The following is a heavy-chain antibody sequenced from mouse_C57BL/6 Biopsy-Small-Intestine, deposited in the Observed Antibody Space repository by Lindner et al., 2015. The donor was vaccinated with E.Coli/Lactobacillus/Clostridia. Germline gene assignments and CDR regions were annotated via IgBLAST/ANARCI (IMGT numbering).Heavy chain of an antibody. D-gene: IGHD2-3*01. CDR1: YTFTDYYM. V-gene: IGHV1-83*01. J-gene: IGHJ2*01. CDR2: YPGSGNTY. CDR3: RSDGPGDY. Sequence: VQLQESGPELVKPGASVKMSCKASGYTFTDYYMHWVKQKPGKGLEWIGETYPGSGNTYYNEKFKGKATLTADTSSSTAYMQLSSLTSEDTAVYYCARSDGPGDYWGQGTTLTVSS.